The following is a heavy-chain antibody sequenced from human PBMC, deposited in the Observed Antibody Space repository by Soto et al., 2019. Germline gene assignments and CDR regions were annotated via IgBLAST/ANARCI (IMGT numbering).Heavy chain of an antibody. CDR2: IYYSGST. D-gene: IGHD2-15*01. V-gene: IGHV4-31*03. CDR1: GGSISSGGYY. Sequence: QVQLQESGPGLVKPSQTLSLTCTVSGGSISSGGYYWSWIRQHPGKGLEWIGYIYYSGSTYYNPSLKSRVTISVDTSKNQFSLKLSSVTAADTAVYYCARDTPYCSGGSCYSNYFDYRGQGTLVTVSS. J-gene: IGHJ4*02. CDR3: ARDTPYCSGGSCYSNYFDY.